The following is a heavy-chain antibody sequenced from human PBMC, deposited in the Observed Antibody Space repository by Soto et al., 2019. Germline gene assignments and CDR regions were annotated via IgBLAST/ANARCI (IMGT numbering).Heavy chain of an antibody. CDR3: ASLWFGEPRGVDY. D-gene: IGHD3-10*01. CDR1: GGTFSSYT. Sequence: SVKVSCKASGGTFSSYTISWVRQAPGQGLEWMGRIIPILGIANYAQKFQGRVTITADKSTSTAYMELSSLRSEDTAVYYCASLWFGEPRGVDYWGQGTLVTVSS. J-gene: IGHJ4*02. V-gene: IGHV1-69*02. CDR2: IIPILGIA.